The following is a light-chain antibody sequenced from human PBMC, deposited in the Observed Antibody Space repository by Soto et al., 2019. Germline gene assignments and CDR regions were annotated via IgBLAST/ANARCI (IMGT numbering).Light chain of an antibody. CDR1: SSDVGGYNF. V-gene: IGLV2-14*01. Sequence: QSVLTQPASVSGSPGQSITISCTGTSSDVGGYNFVSWFQQHPGKAPKLIIYDVSNRPSGVSNRFSGSKSGNTASLTISGLQTEDEADYYCNSHTSSNTQVFGTGTKLTVL. CDR3: NSHTSSNTQV. CDR2: DVS. J-gene: IGLJ1*01.